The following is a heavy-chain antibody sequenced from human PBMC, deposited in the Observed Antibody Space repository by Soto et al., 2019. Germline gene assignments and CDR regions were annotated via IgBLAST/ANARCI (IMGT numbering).Heavy chain of an antibody. CDR2: ISSDGSTT. J-gene: IGHJ4*02. Sequence: HPGGSMRLSCAASGFTFSTYWMHWVRQAPGKGLVWVSRISSDGSTTTYADSVKGRFTISRDNAKNTLYLQMNSLRGEDTAVYYCARDSGYSVNDYWGQGTLVTVSS. CDR3: ARDSGYSVNDY. D-gene: IGHD3-22*01. V-gene: IGHV3-74*01. CDR1: GFTFSTYW.